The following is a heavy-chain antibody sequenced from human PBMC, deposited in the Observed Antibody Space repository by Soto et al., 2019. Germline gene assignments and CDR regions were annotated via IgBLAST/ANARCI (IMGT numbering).Heavy chain of an antibody. Sequence: SETLSLTCTVSGGSISSGGYYWSWIRQHPGKGLEWIGYIYYSGSTYYNPSLKSRVTISVDTSKNQFSLKLSSVTAADTAVYYCARGESITMVRGVIIRGGMDVWGQGTTVTVPS. CDR2: IYYSGST. CDR1: GGSISSGGYY. J-gene: IGHJ6*02. CDR3: ARGESITMVRGVIIRGGMDV. V-gene: IGHV4-31*03. D-gene: IGHD3-10*01.